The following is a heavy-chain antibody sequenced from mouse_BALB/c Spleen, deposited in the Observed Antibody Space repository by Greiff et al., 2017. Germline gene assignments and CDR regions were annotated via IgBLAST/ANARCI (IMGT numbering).Heavy chain of an antibody. Sequence: EVQVVESGGDLVKPGGSLKLSCAASGFTFSSYGMSWVRQTPDKRLEWVATISSGGSYTYYPDSVKGRFTISRDNAKNTLYLQMSSLKSEDTAMYYCARGGIYYGYDGTYAMDYWGQGTSVTVSS. CDR2: ISSGGSYT. CDR1: GFTFSSYG. D-gene: IGHD2-2*01. J-gene: IGHJ4*01. V-gene: IGHV5-6*01. CDR3: ARGGIYYGYDGTYAMDY.